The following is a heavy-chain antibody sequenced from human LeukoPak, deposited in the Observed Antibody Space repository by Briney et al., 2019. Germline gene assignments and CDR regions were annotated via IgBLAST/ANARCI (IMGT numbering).Heavy chain of an antibody. J-gene: IGHJ6*02. D-gene: IGHD3-9*01. CDR1: GYTFSDYF. CDR2: INPNTGGT. CDR3: ARARYDILPGYYRFYYYGIDV. V-gene: IGHV1-2*02. Sequence: ASVQVSCKASGYTFSDYFLYWVRQAPGQGPEWMGYINPNTGGTDCAQKFQGRVTLSRDTSTSTAYMGLTRLTSDDTAVYYCARARYDILPGYYRFYYYGIDVWGQGTTVTVSS.